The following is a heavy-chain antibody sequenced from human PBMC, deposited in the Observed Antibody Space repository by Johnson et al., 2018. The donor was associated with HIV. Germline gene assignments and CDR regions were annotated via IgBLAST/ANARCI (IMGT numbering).Heavy chain of an antibody. Sequence: QVQLVESGGGVVQPGRSLRLSCAASGFTFSSYAMHWVRQAPGKGLEWVAVISYDGSNKYYADSVKGRFTISRDNSKNTLYLQMNSLRAEDTAVYYCAREGATIEGRSTFDIWGQGQWSPSLQ. CDR3: AREGATIEGRSTFDI. D-gene: IGHD5-24*01. CDR2: ISYDGSNK. V-gene: IGHV3-30*04. J-gene: IGHJ3*02. CDR1: GFTFSSYA.